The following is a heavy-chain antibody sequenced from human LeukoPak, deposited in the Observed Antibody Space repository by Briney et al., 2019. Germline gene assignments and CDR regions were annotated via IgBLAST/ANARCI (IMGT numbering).Heavy chain of an antibody. Sequence: PGRSLRLSCAASRFTFSSSGMHWVRQAPGKGLEWVAVISYDGSDKYYADSVKGRYTISRDNSKNTLYLQMNSLRAEDTAAYYCAKDRSSNWALDYWGQGTLVTVSS. CDR2: ISYDGSDK. D-gene: IGHD1-1*01. CDR3: AKDRSSNWALDY. J-gene: IGHJ4*02. V-gene: IGHV3-30*18. CDR1: RFTFSSSG.